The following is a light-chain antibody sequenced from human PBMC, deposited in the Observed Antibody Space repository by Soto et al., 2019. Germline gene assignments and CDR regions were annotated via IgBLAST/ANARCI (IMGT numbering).Light chain of an antibody. CDR3: QHYGSSPST. CDR1: QSVSSSY. J-gene: IGKJ5*01. Sequence: EIVLTQSPGTLSLSPGERATLSCRASQSVSSSYLAWYQQKPGQAPRLLLYGASSRTTGIPERVSGSGSGTDFNLTISRLEPEDFAVYYCQHYGSSPSTFGQGARLAIK. V-gene: IGKV3-20*01. CDR2: GAS.